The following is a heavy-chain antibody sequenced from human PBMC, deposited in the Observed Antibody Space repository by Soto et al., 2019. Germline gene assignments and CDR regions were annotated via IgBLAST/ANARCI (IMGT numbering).Heavy chain of an antibody. J-gene: IGHJ6*04. Sequence: ASVKVSCKASGYTFTSYDINWVRQATGQGLEWMGWMNPNSGNTGYAQKFQGRVTMTRNTSISTAYMELSSLRSEDTAVYYCARGFGYSSGWYAGYYYYGMDVWGEGTTVTVSS. CDR2: MNPNSGNT. D-gene: IGHD6-19*01. CDR3: ARGFGYSSGWYAGYYYYGMDV. CDR1: GYTFTSYD. V-gene: IGHV1-8*01.